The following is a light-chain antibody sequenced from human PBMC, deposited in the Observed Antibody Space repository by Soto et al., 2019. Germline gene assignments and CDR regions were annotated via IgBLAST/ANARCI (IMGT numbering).Light chain of an antibody. CDR1: SSDVGAYKY. J-gene: IGLJ3*02. CDR2: EVS. Sequence: QSALTQPPSASGSPGQSVTISCTGTSSDVGAYKYVSWYQQYPGKAPKLMIYEVSKRPSGVPDRFSGSKSGNTASLTVSGLQAEEEADYYCTSYVGSNIWVFGGGTQLTVL. V-gene: IGLV2-8*01. CDR3: TSYVGSNIWV.